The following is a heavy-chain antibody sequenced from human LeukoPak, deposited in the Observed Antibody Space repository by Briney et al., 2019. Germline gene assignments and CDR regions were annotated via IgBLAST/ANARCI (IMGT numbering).Heavy chain of an antibody. J-gene: IGHJ6*04. Sequence: GGSLRLSCAASGFTFSSYSMNWVRQAPGKGLEWVSSITSSSSYIYYADSVKGRFTISRDNAKKSVYLQMNSLRAEDTAVYYCAELGITMIGGVWGKGTTVTISS. CDR3: AELGITMIGGV. CDR2: ITSSSSYI. D-gene: IGHD3-10*02. V-gene: IGHV3-21*01. CDR1: GFTFSSYS.